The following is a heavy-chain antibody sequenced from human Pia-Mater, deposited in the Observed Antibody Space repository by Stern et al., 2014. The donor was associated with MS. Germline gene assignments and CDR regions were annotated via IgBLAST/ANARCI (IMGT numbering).Heavy chain of an antibody. V-gene: IGHV4-39*02. Sequence: QVQLQESGPGLVKHSETLSLTCTVSGGSITNRDYWGWIRQSPGKGLEWIGSVYYSGITYYRPSLKSRATISIDTSRNPFFLRLTSVTATDTAVYFCARGVTAVTNYVPNWCFDLWGRGTLVTVSS. D-gene: IGHD4-11*01. J-gene: IGHJ2*01. CDR2: VYYSGIT. CDR3: ARGVTAVTNYVPNWCFDL. CDR1: GGSITNRDY.